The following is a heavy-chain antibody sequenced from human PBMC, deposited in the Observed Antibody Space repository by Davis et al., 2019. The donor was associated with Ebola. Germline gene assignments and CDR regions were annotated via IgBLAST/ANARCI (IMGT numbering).Heavy chain of an antibody. CDR2: IYYSGST. Sequence: SETLSLTCAVYGGSFSGYYWSWIRQPPGKGLEWIGYIYYSGSTNYNPSLKSRVTISVDTSKNQFSLKLSSVTAADTAVYYCARSIRRQPSFDYWGQGTLVTVSS. D-gene: IGHD3-3*02. J-gene: IGHJ4*02. CDR1: GGSFSGYY. CDR3: ARSIRRQPSFDY. V-gene: IGHV4-59*01.